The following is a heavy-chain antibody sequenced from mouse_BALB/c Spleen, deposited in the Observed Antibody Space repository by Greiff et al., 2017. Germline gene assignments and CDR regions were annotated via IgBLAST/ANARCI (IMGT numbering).Heavy chain of an antibody. CDR3: ARLWGNYYSMDY. D-gene: IGHD2-1*01. Sequence: EVQLVESGGGLVKPGGSLKLSCAASGFAFSSYDMSWVRQTPEKRLEWVAYISSGGGSTYYPDNVKGRFTISRDNAKNTLYLQMSSLKSEDTAMYDCARLWGNYYSMDYWGQGTSVTVSS. CDR1: GFAFSSYD. CDR2: ISSGGGST. V-gene: IGHV5-12-1*01. J-gene: IGHJ4*01.